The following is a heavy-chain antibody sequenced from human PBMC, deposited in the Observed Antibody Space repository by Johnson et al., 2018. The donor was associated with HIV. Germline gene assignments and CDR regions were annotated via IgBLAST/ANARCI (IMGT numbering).Heavy chain of an antibody. Sequence: VQLEESGGGLVQPGGSLRLSCAASGFTFSSYWMSWVRQAPGKGLEWVANIKQDGSEKYYVDSVKGRFTISRDNAKNSLYLQMNSLRAEDTVVYYCASSNVVGYSNYPDAFDIWGQGTMVTVSS. CDR3: ASSNVVGYSNYPDAFDI. D-gene: IGHD6-13*01. CDR2: IKQDGSEK. CDR1: GFTFSSYW. V-gene: IGHV3-7*05. J-gene: IGHJ3*02.